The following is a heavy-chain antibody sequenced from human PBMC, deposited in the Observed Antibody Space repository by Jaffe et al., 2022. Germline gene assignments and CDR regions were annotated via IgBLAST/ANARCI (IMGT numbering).Heavy chain of an antibody. CDR3: ARAGSWVNYGYTNIDDAFDI. V-gene: IGHV3-21*01. D-gene: IGHD4-17*01. CDR1: GFTFSSYS. Sequence: EVQLVESGGGLVKPGGSLRLSCAASGFTFSSYSMNWVRQAPGKGLEWVSSISSSSSYIYYADSVKGRFTISRDNAKNSLYLQMNSLRAEDTAVYYCARAGSWVNYGYTNIDDAFDIWGQGTMVTVSS. J-gene: IGHJ3*02. CDR2: ISSSSSYI.